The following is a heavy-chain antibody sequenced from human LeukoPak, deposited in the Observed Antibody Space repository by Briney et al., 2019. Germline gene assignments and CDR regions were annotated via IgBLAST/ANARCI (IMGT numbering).Heavy chain of an antibody. CDR3: ARHDWCDP. Sequence: GGSLRLSCAASGFTFSSYAMHWVRQAPGKGLEWVAVISYDGSNKYYADSVKGRFTISRDNSKNTLYLQMNSLRAEDTAVYYCARHDWCDPWSQGTRVTVSS. CDR2: ISYDGSNK. V-gene: IGHV3-30-3*01. CDR1: GFTFSSYA. J-gene: IGHJ5*02.